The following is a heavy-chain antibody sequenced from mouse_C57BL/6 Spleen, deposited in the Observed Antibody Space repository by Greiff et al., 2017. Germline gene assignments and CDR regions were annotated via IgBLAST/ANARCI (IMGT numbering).Heavy chain of an antibody. V-gene: IGHV1-64*01. CDR2: IHPNGGST. Sequence: VQLQQPGAELVKPGASVKLSCKASGYTFTSYWMHWVKQRPGQGLEWIGMIHPNGGSTNYNEKFKSKATLTVDKSSSPAYMQLSSLTSEDSAVYCCTRSLITTVVAASYWYFDVWGTGTTVTVSS. D-gene: IGHD1-1*01. CDR1: GYTFTSYW. CDR3: TRSLITTVVAASYWYFDV. J-gene: IGHJ1*03.